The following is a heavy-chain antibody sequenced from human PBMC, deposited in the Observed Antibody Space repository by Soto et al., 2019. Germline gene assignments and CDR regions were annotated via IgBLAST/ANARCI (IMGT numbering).Heavy chain of an antibody. V-gene: IGHV3-33*01. CDR3: ARVGYNLYDSSGYLPPDY. CDR2: IWYDGSNK. D-gene: IGHD3-22*01. Sequence: GGSLRLSCAASGFTFSSYGMHWVRQAPGKGLEWVAVIWYDGSNKYYADSVKGRFTISRDNSKNTLYLQMNSLRAEDTAVYYCARVGYNLYDSSGYLPPDYWGQGTLVTVSS. CDR1: GFTFSSYG. J-gene: IGHJ4*02.